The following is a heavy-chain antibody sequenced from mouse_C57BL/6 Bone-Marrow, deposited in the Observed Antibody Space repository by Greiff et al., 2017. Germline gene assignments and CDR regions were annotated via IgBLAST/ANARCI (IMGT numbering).Heavy chain of an antibody. CDR2: IYPGDGDT. V-gene: IGHV1-82*01. D-gene: IGHD1-1*02. J-gene: IGHJ4*01. CDR1: GYAFSSSW. CDR3: AGGVGGAMDY. Sequence: QVQLKQSGPELVKPGASVKISCKASGYAFSSSWMNWVKQRPGKGLEWIGRIYPGDGDTNYNGKFKGKATLTADKSSSTAYMQLSSLTSEDSAVXFCAGGVGGAMDYWGQGTSGTVSS.